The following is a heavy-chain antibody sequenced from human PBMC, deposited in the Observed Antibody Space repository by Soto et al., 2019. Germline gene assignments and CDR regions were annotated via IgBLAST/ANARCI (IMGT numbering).Heavy chain of an antibody. V-gene: IGHV3-48*02. D-gene: IGHD2-8*02. CDR1: GFSFRDHS. Sequence: LRLSCVGSGFSFRDHSMNWVRQPPGKGLQWISYISSSSENIYYADSVKGRFTVSRDNAKNTLFLQMNSLRDDDSAIYYCARLPKGSVVNGWGQGSLVTVSS. CDR2: ISSSSENI. CDR3: ARLPKGSVVNG. J-gene: IGHJ4*01.